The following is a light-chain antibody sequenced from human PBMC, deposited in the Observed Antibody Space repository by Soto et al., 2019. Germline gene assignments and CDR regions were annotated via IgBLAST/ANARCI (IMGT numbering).Light chain of an antibody. V-gene: IGKV3-20*01. CDR1: QSVSSNY. CDR2: ATS. J-gene: IGKJ2*03. CDR3: QQYGNSPRYS. Sequence: EIVLTQSPGTLSLSLGERATLTCRASQSVSSNYFAWYQQKPGQAPRLLIYATSSRATGIPDRFSGSGSGTDFTLTISRLEPEDFAVYYCQQYGNSPRYSFGQGTNLEIK.